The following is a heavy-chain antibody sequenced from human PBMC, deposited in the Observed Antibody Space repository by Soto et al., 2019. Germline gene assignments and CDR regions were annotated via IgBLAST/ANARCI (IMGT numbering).Heavy chain of an antibody. CDR1: GFTFSSYA. V-gene: IGHV3-23*01. J-gene: IGHJ4*02. CDR3: AKEYESSGYYPDY. D-gene: IGHD3-22*01. CDR2: ISGSGGST. Sequence: GGSLRLSCAASGFTFSSYAMTWVRQAPGKGLEWVPVISGSGGSTYFADSVEGRFTISRDNSKNTLYLQMSSLRAEDTVVYYCAKEYESSGYYPDYWGQGTLVTVSS.